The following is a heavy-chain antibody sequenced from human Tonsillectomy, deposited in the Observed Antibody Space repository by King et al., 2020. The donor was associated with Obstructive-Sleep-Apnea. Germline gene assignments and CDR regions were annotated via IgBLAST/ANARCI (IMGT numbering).Heavy chain of an antibody. CDR1: GFTFSSYG. V-gene: IGHV3-30*18. CDR3: AKDTMVRGQGPYYFDY. CDR2: ISYDGSNK. J-gene: IGHJ4*02. D-gene: IGHD3-10*01. Sequence: VQLVESGGGVVQPGRSLRLSCAASGFTFSSYGMHWVRQAPGKGLEWVAVISYDGSNKYYADSVKGRFTISRDNSKNTLYLQMNSLMAEDTAVYYWAKDTMVRGQGPYYFDYWGQGTLVTVSS.